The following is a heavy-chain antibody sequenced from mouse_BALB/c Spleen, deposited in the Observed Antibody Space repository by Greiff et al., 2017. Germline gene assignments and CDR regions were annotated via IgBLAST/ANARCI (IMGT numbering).Heavy chain of an antibody. CDR1: GFSLTSYG. V-gene: IGHV2-9*02. CDR2: IWAGGST. D-gene: IGHD1-1*01. CDR3: ARDYYYYGSSYAMDY. Sequence: VQLKESGPGLVAPSQSLSITCTVSGFSLTSYGVHWVRQPPGKGLEWLGVIWAGGSTNYNSALMSRLSISKDNSKSQVFLKMNSLQTDDTAMYYCARDYYYYGSSYAMDYWGQGTSVTVSS. J-gene: IGHJ4*01.